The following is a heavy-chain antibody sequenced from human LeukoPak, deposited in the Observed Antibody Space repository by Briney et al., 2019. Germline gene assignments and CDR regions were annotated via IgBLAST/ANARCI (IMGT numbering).Heavy chain of an antibody. J-gene: IGHJ6*02. V-gene: IGHV4-34*01. Sequence: SETLSLTCAVYGGSFSGYYWSWIRQPPGKGLEWIGEINHSGSTNYNPSLKSRVTISVDTSKNQFSLKLSSVTAADTAVYYCARGLVVVPAAVCYYYYGMDVWGQGTTVTVSS. D-gene: IGHD2-2*01. CDR3: ARGLVVVPAAVCYYYYGMDV. CDR1: GGSFSGYY. CDR2: INHSGST.